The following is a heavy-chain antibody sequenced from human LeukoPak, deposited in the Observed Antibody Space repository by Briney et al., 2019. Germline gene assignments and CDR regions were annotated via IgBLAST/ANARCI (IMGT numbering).Heavy chain of an antibody. Sequence: GGSLRLSCAASGFTFSSYAMNWVRQAPGKGLEWVSSISYSSTYIYYADSVKGRFTISRDNAKNSLYLQMNSLRVEDTAVYYCAKDFISFSMDVWGKGTTVTISS. V-gene: IGHV3-21*01. CDR1: GFTFSSYA. J-gene: IGHJ6*04. CDR2: ISYSSTYI. D-gene: IGHD3-3*02. CDR3: AKDFISFSMDV.